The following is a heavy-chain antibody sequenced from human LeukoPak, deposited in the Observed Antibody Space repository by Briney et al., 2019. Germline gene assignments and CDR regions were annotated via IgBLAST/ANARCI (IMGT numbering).Heavy chain of an antibody. CDR2: INTANSKT. J-gene: IGHJ4*02. CDR3: ARQGVGSGWSYDY. V-gene: IGHV5-51*01. D-gene: IGHD6-19*01. Sequence: GESLEISCQGSGNTFTTYWIGWVRQMPGKGLEWMGIINTANSKTIYSPSFQGQVTISADKSISTAYLQWSSLKASDTAMYYCARQGVGSGWSYDYWGQGTVVTVSS. CDR1: GNTFTTYW.